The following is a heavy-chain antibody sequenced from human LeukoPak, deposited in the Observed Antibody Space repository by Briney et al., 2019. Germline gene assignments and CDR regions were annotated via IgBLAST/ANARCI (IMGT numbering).Heavy chain of an antibody. V-gene: IGHV3-48*01. CDR3: ARDQAYAFDI. Sequence: GGSLRLSCAASGFTFSSFSINWVRQAPGKGLEWVSYITSGSSIISYADSVKGRFTISRDNAKKSLYLQMNSLRAEDTAVYYCARDQAYAFDIWGQGTMVTVSS. J-gene: IGHJ3*02. CDR2: ITSGSSII. CDR1: GFTFSSFS.